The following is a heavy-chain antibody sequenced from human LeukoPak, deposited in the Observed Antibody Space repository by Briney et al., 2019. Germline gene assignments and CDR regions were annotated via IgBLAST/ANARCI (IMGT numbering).Heavy chain of an antibody. J-gene: IGHJ2*01. V-gene: IGHV5-51*01. CDR2: IYPGDSDT. CDR3: ARGITDRVLYVYFDL. Sequence: KHGESLKISCKGSGYSFTNYWIGWVRQMPGKGLEWMGIIYPGDSDTRYSPSFQGQVAISADKSISTAYLQWNSLKASDTAMYFCARGITDRVLYVYFDLWGRGALVTVSS. D-gene: IGHD3-10*01. CDR1: GYSFTNYW.